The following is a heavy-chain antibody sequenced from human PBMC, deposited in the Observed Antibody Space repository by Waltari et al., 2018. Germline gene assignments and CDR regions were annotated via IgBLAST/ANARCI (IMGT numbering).Heavy chain of an antibody. Sequence: QVQLVQSGSELKKPGASVKVSCKASGYTFTSYAMNWVRQAPGQGLEWMGRINTNTGNPTYAQGCTGRFVFSLDTSVSTAYLQISSLKAEDTAVYYCARDGGFLEWLTSFARDFDYWGQGTLVTVSS. V-gene: IGHV7-4-1*02. CDR1: GYTFTSYA. CDR2: INTNTGNP. D-gene: IGHD3-3*01. CDR3: ARDGGFLEWLTSFARDFDY. J-gene: IGHJ4*02.